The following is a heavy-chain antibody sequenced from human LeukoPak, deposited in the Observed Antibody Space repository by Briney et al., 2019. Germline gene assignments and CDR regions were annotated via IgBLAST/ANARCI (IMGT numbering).Heavy chain of an antibody. CDR1: GGCISSDSYY. J-gene: IGHJ4*02. D-gene: IGHD2-15*01. V-gene: IGHV4-39*01. CDR3: ARHSRNCSGGYCYLYY. Sequence: PSETLSLTCAVSGGCISSDSYYWGWIRQPPGKGLEWIGSIYSGGTTYYNPSLKSRVTISVDTSKNQFSLKLTSVTAADAAAYYCARHSRNCSGGYCYLYYWGQGTLVTVSS. CDR2: IYSGGTT.